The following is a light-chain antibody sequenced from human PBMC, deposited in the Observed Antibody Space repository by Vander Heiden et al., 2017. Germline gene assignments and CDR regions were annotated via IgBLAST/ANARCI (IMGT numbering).Light chain of an antibody. V-gene: IGKV3-15*01. CDR1: HSVSSN. J-gene: IGKJ4*01. Sequence: DIVMTQSPATLSVSPGERATLSCRASHSVSSNLAWYQQKPGQAPRLLIYGASTRATGIPARFSGSGSGTEFTLTISSRQSEDFAVYYCQQYNNWPPLTFGGGTKVEIK. CDR2: GAS. CDR3: QQYNNWPPLT.